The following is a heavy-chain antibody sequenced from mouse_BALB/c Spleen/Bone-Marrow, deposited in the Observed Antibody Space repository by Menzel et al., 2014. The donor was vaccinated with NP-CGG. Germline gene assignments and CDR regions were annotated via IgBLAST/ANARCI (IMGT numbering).Heavy chain of an antibody. Sequence: DVQLQESGGGLVQPGGPLRLSCATPGFTFTDNYMTWVRQPPGKALEWLGFIRNKANGYTTEYSASVKGRFTISRDNSQSILYLQMNTLRAEDSATYYCARDSDWFAYWGQGTLVTVSA. CDR3: ARDSDWFAY. V-gene: IGHV7-3*02. CDR1: GFTFTDNY. J-gene: IGHJ3*01. CDR2: IRNKANGYTT.